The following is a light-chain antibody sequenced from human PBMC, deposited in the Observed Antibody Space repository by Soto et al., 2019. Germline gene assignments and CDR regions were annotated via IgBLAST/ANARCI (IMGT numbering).Light chain of an antibody. Sequence: EMVLTQSPGTLSLSPGERATLSCRASQSVSSSYLAWYHQKPGQAPRLLIYATSSRATGIPDRFSGSGSGTDFTLTISRLEPEDFAVYYCQQYDASHITFGQGTRLEIK. CDR1: QSVSSSY. V-gene: IGKV3-20*01. CDR2: ATS. CDR3: QQYDASHIT. J-gene: IGKJ5*01.